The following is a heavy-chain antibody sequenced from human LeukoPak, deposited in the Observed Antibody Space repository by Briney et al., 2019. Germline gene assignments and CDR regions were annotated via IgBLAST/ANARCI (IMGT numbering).Heavy chain of an antibody. CDR3: VRDVGYYGGNHDY. Sequence: GGSLRLSCAASGFNFSVYFLTWVRQAPGKGLEWVANINQDGNEKNYVDSLEGRFTISRDNAKRSLYLQMNSLRVDDTAMYYCVRDVGYYGGNHDYWGQGTLVIVSS. CDR1: GFNFSVYF. V-gene: IGHV3-7*01. CDR2: INQDGNEK. D-gene: IGHD4-23*01. J-gene: IGHJ4*02.